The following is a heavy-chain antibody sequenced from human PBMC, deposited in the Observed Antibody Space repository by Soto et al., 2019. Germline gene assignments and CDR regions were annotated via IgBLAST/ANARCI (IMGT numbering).Heavy chain of an antibody. CDR1: GGSISNYY. CDR3: ARVSRVSRYYFEF. CDR2: IYYSGST. J-gene: IGHJ4*02. Sequence: SETLSLTFSVSGGSISNYYWSWIWQPPGKGLEWIGYIYYSGSTNYNPSLKSRVTISVDTSKNQFSLKLSSVTAADTAVYYCARVSRVSRYYFEFWGQGNLVTVSS. V-gene: IGHV4-59*01.